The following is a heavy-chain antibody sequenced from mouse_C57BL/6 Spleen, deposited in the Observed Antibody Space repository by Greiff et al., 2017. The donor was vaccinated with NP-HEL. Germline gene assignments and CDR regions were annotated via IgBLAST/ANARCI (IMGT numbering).Heavy chain of an antibody. V-gene: IGHV5-17*01. CDR3: ARRQFITTVVANWYFDV. J-gene: IGHJ1*03. D-gene: IGHD1-1*01. CDR2: ISSGSSTI. Sequence: EVHLVESGGGLVKPGGSLKLSCAASGFTFSDYGMHWVRQAPEKGLEWVAYISSGSSTIYSADTVKGRFTISRDNAKNTLFLQMTSLRSEDTAMYYCARRQFITTVVANWYFDVWGTGTTVTVSS. CDR1: GFTFSDYG.